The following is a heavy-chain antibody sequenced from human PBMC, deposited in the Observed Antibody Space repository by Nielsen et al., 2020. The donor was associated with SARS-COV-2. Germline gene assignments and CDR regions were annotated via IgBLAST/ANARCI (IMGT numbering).Heavy chain of an antibody. CDR3: ASIAVAGPGY. Sequence: GGSLRLSCAASGFTFSSYAMHWVRQAPGKGLEWVAVISYDGSNKYYADSVKGRFTISRDNSKNTLYLQMNSLRAEDTAVYYCASIAVAGPGYWGQGTLVTVSS. J-gene: IGHJ4*02. D-gene: IGHD6-19*01. CDR2: ISYDGSNK. CDR1: GFTFSSYA. V-gene: IGHV3-30*04.